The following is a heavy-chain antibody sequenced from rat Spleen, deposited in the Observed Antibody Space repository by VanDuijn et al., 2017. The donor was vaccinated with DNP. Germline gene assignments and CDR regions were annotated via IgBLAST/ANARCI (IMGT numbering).Heavy chain of an antibody. CDR1: RITFSDHN. D-gene: IGHD1-7*01. J-gene: IGHJ2*01. Sequence: EVQLVESGGGPVQPGRSLKLSCAVSRITFSDHNMAWVRQAPKKGLEWVASIHNTGGTTYYPDSLKGRFTISRDNANSILNLQMTSLRSEDTATYYCTRDGPPYYGVPFDYWGQGVMVTVSS. V-gene: IGHV5-31*01. CDR2: IHNTGGTT. CDR3: TRDGPPYYGVPFDY.